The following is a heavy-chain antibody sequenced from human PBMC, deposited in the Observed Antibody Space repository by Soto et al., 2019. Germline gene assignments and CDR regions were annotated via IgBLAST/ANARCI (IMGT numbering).Heavy chain of an antibody. D-gene: IGHD3-10*01. Sequence: GASVKVSCKASGYTFTSYYMHWLRQSPGQGLEWMGIINPSGGSTSYAQKFQGRVTMTRDTSTSTVYMELSSLRSEDTAVYYCARGTYGSGSYDISGYYYGMDVWGQGTTVTVS. J-gene: IGHJ6*02. CDR2: INPSGGST. V-gene: IGHV1-46*01. CDR3: ARGTYGSGSYDISGYYYGMDV. CDR1: GYTFTSYY.